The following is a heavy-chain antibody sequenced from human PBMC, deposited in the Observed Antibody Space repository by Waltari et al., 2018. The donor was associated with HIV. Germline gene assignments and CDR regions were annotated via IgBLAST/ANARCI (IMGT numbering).Heavy chain of an antibody. CDR2: ISSSSSYI. Sequence: EVQLVESGGGLVKPGGSLRLSCAASGFTFSSYSMNWVRQAPGKGLEWVSSISSSSSYIYYTDSVKGRFTISRDNAKNSLYLQMNSLRAEDTAVYYCAREYHYDYVWGSYRYGAFDIWGQGTMVTVSS. V-gene: IGHV3-21*01. J-gene: IGHJ3*02. CDR3: AREYHYDYVWGSYRYGAFDI. CDR1: GFTFSSYS. D-gene: IGHD3-16*02.